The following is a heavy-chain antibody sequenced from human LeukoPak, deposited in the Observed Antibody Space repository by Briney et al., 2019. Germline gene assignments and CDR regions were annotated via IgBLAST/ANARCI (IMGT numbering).Heavy chain of an antibody. Sequence: GGSLRLSCAASGFTVSSNYMSWVRQAPGKGLEWVLVIYSGGSTYYADSVKGRFTISRDNSKNTLYLQMNSLRAEDTAVYYCARDVAGGPYFDYWGQGTLVTVSS. CDR3: ARDVAGGPYFDY. D-gene: IGHD3-16*01. J-gene: IGHJ4*02. CDR1: GFTVSSNY. CDR2: IYSGGST. V-gene: IGHV3-53*01.